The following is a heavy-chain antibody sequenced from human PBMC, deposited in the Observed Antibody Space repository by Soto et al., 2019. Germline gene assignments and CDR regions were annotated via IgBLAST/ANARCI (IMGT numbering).Heavy chain of an antibody. D-gene: IGHD3-16*01. CDR3: ARGPMYDYDEGPLYGMDV. J-gene: IGHJ6*02. CDR1: GGSFNGYY. V-gene: IGHV4-34*01. CDR2: INHSGST. Sequence: QVQLQQWGAGLLKPSETLSLTCAVYGGSFNGYYWSWIRQPPGKGLEWIGEINHSGSTNYNPSLKSRVTISVDTSKNQFSLKLSSVTAADTAVYYCARGPMYDYDEGPLYGMDVWGQGTTVTVSS.